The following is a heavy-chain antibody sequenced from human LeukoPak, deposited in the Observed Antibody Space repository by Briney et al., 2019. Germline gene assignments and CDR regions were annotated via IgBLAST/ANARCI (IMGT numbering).Heavy chain of an antibody. CDR2: VFYEGNT. J-gene: IGHJ3*02. Sequence: SETLSLTCTVSGGSLTGYFWSWIRQPPGKGLEWVGYVFYEGNTNYNPSLKSRVTTSVDTSKNQFSLRLNSVTAADTAVYYCARYRLSYYYDSSVLPDTPCAFDIWGQGTMVTVSS. CDR3: ARYRLSYYYDSSVLPDTPCAFDI. CDR1: GGSLTGYF. D-gene: IGHD3-22*01. V-gene: IGHV4-59*08.